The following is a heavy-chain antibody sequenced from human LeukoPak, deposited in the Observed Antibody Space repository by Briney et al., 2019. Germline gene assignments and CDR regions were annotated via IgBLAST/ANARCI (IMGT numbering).Heavy chain of an antibody. CDR3: ARGPLVRLPSSFDP. CDR2: MNPNSGNT. J-gene: IGHJ5*02. D-gene: IGHD3-16*02. Sequence: GASVTVSFKASGYTFTSYDINWVRQAPGQGLEWMGWMNPNSGNTGSAQRFQGRITMTRDTSISTAYMELSSLRSEDTAVYYCARGPLVRLPSSFDPWGQGTLVTVSS. CDR1: GYTFTSYD. V-gene: IGHV1-8*01.